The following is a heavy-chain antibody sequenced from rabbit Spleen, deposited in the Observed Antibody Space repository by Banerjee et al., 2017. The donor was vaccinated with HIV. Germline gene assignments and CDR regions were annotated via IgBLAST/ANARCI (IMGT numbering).Heavy chain of an antibody. CDR2: IYVGSGADT. J-gene: IGHJ6*01. D-gene: IGHD1-1*01. Sequence: QSLEESGGGLVKPGASLTLTCTASGFSFSSTYYMCWVRQAPGKGPEWIACIYVGSGADTYYASWAKGRFTCSKTSSTTVTLQMTRLTAADTATYFCARDTSSSFSSYGMDLWGQGTLVTVS. CDR1: GFSFSSTYY. CDR3: ARDTSSSFSSYGMDL. V-gene: IGHV1S40*01.